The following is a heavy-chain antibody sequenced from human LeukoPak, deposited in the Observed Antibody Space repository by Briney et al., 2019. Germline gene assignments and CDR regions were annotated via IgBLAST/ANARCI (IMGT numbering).Heavy chain of an antibody. Sequence: GGSLRLSCAASGFTFSSNGMSWVRQAPGKGLEWVSGISGSGGTTYYADSVKGRFTISRDNSKNSLSLQVSSLRAEDTAVYYCAKTNGYYSDWGQGTLVTVSS. D-gene: IGHD3-22*01. CDR2: ISGSGGTT. J-gene: IGHJ4*02. CDR3: AKTNGYYSD. V-gene: IGHV3-23*01. CDR1: GFTFSSNG.